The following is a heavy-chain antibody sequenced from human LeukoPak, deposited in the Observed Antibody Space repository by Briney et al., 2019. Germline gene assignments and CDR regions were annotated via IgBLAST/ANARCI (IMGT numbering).Heavy chain of an antibody. D-gene: IGHD1-26*01. CDR1: GGSISSSSYY. J-gene: IGHJ6*02. CDR3: ARGGKWELYYYYYGMDV. V-gene: IGHV4-61*01. CDR2: IYYSGST. Sequence: SETLSLTCTVSGGSISSSSYYWSWIRQPPGKGLEWVGYIYYSGSTNYNPSLKSRVSISVDTSKNQFSLKLSSVTAADTAVYYCARGGKWELYYYYYGMDVWGQGTTVTVSS.